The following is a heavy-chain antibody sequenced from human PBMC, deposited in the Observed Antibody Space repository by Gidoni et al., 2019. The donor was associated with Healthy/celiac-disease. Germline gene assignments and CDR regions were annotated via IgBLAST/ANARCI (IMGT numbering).Heavy chain of an antibody. D-gene: IGHD2-2*01. CDR3: ATGRVPAASGGHSYYYYYGMDV. J-gene: IGHJ6*02. CDR1: GYTLTELS. Sequence: QVQLVQSGAEVKKPGASVKVSCTVSGYTLTELSMHWVRQAPGKGLEWMGGFDPEDGETIYAQKFQGRVTMTEDTSTDTAYMELSSLRSEDTAVYYCATGRVPAASGGHSYYYYYGMDVWGQGTTVTVSS. CDR2: FDPEDGET. V-gene: IGHV1-24*01.